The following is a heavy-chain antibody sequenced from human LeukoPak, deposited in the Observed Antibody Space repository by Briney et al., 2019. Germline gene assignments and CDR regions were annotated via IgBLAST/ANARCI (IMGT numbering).Heavy chain of an antibody. J-gene: IGHJ4*02. V-gene: IGHV3-64D*06. Sequence: PGGSLRLSCSASGFTFSNYAMHWVRQAPGRGLEYVSAISDNGDRTYYADSVKGRFTISRDNSKNTLYLQMSSLRTEDTAVYYCVRIFCSGGSCFYRDYWGQGTLVTVSS. CDR1: GFTFSNYA. CDR2: ISDNGDRT. CDR3: VRIFCSGGSCFYRDY. D-gene: IGHD2-15*01.